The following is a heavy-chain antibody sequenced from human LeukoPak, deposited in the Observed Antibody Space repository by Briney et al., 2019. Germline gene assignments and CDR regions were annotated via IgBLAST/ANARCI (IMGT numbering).Heavy chain of an antibody. CDR2: MNPNSGNT. CDR1: GYTFTSYD. CDR3: ARGRRDGYNFWYYYYYMDV. J-gene: IGHJ6*03. D-gene: IGHD5-24*01. Sequence: ASVKVSCKASGYTFTSYDINWVRQATGQGLEWMGWMNPNSGNTGYAQKFQGRVTITRNTSISTAYMELSSLRSEDTAVYYCARGRRDGYNFWYYYYYMDVWGKGTTVTVSS. V-gene: IGHV1-8*03.